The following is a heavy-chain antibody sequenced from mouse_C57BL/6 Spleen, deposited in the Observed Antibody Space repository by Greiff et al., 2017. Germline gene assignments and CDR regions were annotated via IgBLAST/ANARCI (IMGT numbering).Heavy chain of an antibody. V-gene: IGHV1-81*01. CDR2: IYPRSGNT. D-gene: IGHD1-1*01. J-gene: IGHJ2*01. CDR3: AFITTVVAGDYFDY. Sequence: VQLQQSGAELARPGASVKLSCKASGYTFTSYGISWVKQRTGQGLEWIGEIYPRSGNTYYNEKFKGKATLTADKSSSTAYMELRSLTSEDSAVYFCAFITTVVAGDYFDYWGQGTTLTVSS. CDR1: GYTFTSYG.